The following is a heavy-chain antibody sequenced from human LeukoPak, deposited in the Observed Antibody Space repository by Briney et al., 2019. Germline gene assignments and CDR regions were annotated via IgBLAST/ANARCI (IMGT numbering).Heavy chain of an antibody. Sequence: PGGSLRLSCAASGFTFSSYGMHWVRQAPGKGLEWVAVISYDGSNKYYADSVKGRFTISRDNSKNTLYLQMNSLRAEDTAVYYCAKSASSSTSDFHWGQGTLVTVSS. CDR2: ISYDGSNK. D-gene: IGHD2-2*01. CDR3: AKSASSSTSDFH. V-gene: IGHV3-30*18. CDR1: GFTFSSYG. J-gene: IGHJ4*02.